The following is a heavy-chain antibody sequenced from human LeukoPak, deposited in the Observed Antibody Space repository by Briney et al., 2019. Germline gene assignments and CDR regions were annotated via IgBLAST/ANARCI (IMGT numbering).Heavy chain of an antibody. CDR1: GSTFDNYA. CDR3: AKLNDFWSGYSDY. V-gene: IGHV3-23*01. CDR2: IGISAGST. J-gene: IGHJ4*02. Sequence: GGSLRLSCEASGSTFDNYAMSWVRQAPGKGLEWVSTIGISAGSTYYADSVKGRFTISRDNSKNTLYLQMNSLRAEDTAVYYCAKLNDFWSGYSDYWGQGTLVTVSS. D-gene: IGHD3-3*01.